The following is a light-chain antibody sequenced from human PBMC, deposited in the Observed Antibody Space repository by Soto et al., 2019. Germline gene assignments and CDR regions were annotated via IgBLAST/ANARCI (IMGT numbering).Light chain of an antibody. J-gene: IGKJ1*01. Sequence: DIQMTQSPSTLSASVGDRVTITCRASQSISSWLAWYQQKPGTAPKLLIYHASTLESGVPSRFSGSGSGTEFTLTISSLQPDDFATYYCQQYNSYWGTFGQGTKVDIK. CDR2: HAS. CDR1: QSISSW. CDR3: QQYNSYWGT. V-gene: IGKV1-5*01.